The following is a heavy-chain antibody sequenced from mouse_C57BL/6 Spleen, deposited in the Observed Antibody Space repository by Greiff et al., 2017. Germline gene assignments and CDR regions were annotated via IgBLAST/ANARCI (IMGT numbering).Heavy chain of an antibody. CDR3: ARSGYDEWDCAMDY. V-gene: IGHV1-80*01. CDR2: IYPGDGDT. D-gene: IGHD2-2*01. CDR1: GYAFSSYW. Sequence: QVQLQQSGAELVKPGASVKISCKASGYAFSSYWMNWVKQRPGKGLEWIGQIYPGDGDTNYNGKFKGKATLTADKSSSTAYMQLSSLTSEDSAVYFCARSGYDEWDCAMDYWGQGTSVTVSS. J-gene: IGHJ4*01.